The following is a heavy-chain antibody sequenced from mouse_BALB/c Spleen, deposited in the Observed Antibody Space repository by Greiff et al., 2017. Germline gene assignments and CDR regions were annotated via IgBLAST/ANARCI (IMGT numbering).Heavy chain of an antibody. CDR1: GYTFTSYW. V-gene: IGHV1-7*01. CDR3: TRGRTKGYIDV. Sequence: VKLQESGAELAQPGASVKMSCKASGYTFTSYWMHWVKQRPGQGLEWIGDINTSTGYTEYNQKFKDKATLTADKSSSTAYMQLSILTSEDAAVYYCTRGRTKGYIDVWDAGTTGTVSS. J-gene: IGHJ1*01. D-gene: IGHD5-1*01. CDR2: INTSTGYT.